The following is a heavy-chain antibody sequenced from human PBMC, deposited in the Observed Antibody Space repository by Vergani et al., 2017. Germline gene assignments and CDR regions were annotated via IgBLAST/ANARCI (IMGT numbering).Heavy chain of an antibody. CDR3: ARDLDFWSGYYMYYFDY. CDR1: GGSISSYY. Sequence: QVQLQESGPGLVKPSETLSLTCTVSGGSISSYYWSWIRQPAGKGLEWIGRIYTSGSTNYNPSLKSRVTMSVDTSKNQFSLKLSSVTAAETAVYYCARDLDFWSGYYMYYFDYWGQGTLVTVSS. J-gene: IGHJ4*02. V-gene: IGHV4-4*07. CDR2: IYTSGST. D-gene: IGHD3-3*01.